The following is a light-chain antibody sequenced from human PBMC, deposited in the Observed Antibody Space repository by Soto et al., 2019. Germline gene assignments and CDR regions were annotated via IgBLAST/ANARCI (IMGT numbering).Light chain of an antibody. CDR1: SSDVGAYDY. V-gene: IGLV2-14*03. J-gene: IGLJ1*01. Sequence: QSVLTQPPSASGSPGQSITISCTGTSSDVGAYDYVSWYQQHPDKAPKLMIYEVSNRPSGVSNRFSGPKSVNTATLTISGLQAEDEADYYCSSYTSSSTRVFGTGTKVTVL. CDR3: SSYTSSSTRV. CDR2: EVS.